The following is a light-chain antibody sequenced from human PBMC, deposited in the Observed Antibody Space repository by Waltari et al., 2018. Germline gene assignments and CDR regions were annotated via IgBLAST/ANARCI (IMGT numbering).Light chain of an antibody. CDR2: SHN. Sequence: QSVLTQPPSASGTPGQRVTISCSGSTSNIGSYPVNWYQQLPGTAPKLLIYSHNKRPSGVPDRFSGSKAGTAASLASSGLQSEDEADYYCSAWDDSLNAVVFGGGTKLTLL. J-gene: IGLJ2*01. V-gene: IGLV1-44*01. CDR3: SAWDDSLNAVV. CDR1: TSNIGSYP.